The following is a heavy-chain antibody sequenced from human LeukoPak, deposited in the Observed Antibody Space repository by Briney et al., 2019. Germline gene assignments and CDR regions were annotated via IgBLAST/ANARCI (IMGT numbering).Heavy chain of an antibody. J-gene: IGHJ4*02. Sequence: GVSLKISCKGSGYNFTSYWIGWVRQMPGKGLEWMGIIYPGDSETRYSPSFQGQVTISADKSISTAYLQWSSLKASDTAMYYCSRRPGAYNDYWGQGTLVTVSS. D-gene: IGHD5-24*01. V-gene: IGHV5-51*01. CDR2: IYPGDSET. CDR1: GYNFTSYW. CDR3: SRRPGAYNDY.